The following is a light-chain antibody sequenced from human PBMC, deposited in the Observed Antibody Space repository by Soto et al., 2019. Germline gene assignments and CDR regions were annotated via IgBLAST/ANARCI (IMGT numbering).Light chain of an antibody. V-gene: IGLV1-44*01. Sequence: QSVLTQPPSASGTPGQRVTISCSGSSSNIGSNTVNWFQHLPGTAPTLLIYINNQRPSGVPDRFSASKSGTSAYLAISGLQSEDEADYYCAAWDDSLNGYVFGTGTKVTVL. J-gene: IGLJ1*01. CDR1: SSNIGSNT. CDR2: INN. CDR3: AAWDDSLNGYV.